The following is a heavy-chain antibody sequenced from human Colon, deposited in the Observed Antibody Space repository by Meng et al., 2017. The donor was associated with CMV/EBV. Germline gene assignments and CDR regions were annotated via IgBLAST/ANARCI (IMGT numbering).Heavy chain of an antibody. Sequence: SETLSLTCTVSGGSISRSSYYWGWIRQPPGRGLEWIGSIYYSGSAYYNPSLKSRFTITVDTAKNQFSLKLTSVTAADTAVYYCARGGDGSGYYYRHWFDPWGQGTLVTVSS. CDR1: GGSISRSSYY. CDR3: ARGGDGSGYYYRHWFDP. J-gene: IGHJ5*02. D-gene: IGHD3-22*01. CDR2: IYYSGSA. V-gene: IGHV4-39*07.